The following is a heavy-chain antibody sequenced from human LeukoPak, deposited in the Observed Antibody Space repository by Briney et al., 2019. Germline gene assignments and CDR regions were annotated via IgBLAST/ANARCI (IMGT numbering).Heavy chain of an antibody. CDR1: GFTFSSYS. V-gene: IGHV3-48*04. J-gene: IGHJ6*03. CDR2: ISSSSSII. CDR3: ARAAATYYYYYYYMDV. Sequence: GGSLRLSCAASGFTFSSYSMNWVRQAPGKGLEWVSYISSSSSIIYYADSVKGRFTISRDNAKNSLYLQMNSLRAEDTAVYYCARAAATYYYYYYYMDVWGKGTTVTVSS. D-gene: IGHD6-13*01.